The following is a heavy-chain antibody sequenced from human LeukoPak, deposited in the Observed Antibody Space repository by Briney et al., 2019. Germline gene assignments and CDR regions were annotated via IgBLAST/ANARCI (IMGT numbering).Heavy chain of an antibody. V-gene: IGHV1-8*01. J-gene: IGHJ4*02. Sequence: ASVKVSCKASGYTITSYDINWVRQAAGQGLEWMGWMNPNSGNTGYAQKFQGRVTITRNTSIDTAYMEVSSLRSEDTAVYYCARRDCSGGTCRTRVFDYWGQGTLVTVSS. D-gene: IGHD2-15*01. CDR3: ARRDCSGGTCRTRVFDY. CDR2: MNPNSGNT. CDR1: GYTITSYD.